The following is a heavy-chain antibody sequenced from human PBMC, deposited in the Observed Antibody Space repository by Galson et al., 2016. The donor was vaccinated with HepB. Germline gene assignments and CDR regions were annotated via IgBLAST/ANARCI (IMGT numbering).Heavy chain of an antibody. CDR1: GGSISSTNYY. Sequence: SETLSLTCIVSGGSISSTNYYWGWIRQPPGRGLEWIGGIYYSGSTYYNPSLESRVTISVDTSKNQFSLRLSSVTAADTAVYYCATGISVAGKYYYYYMDVWGKGTPVTVSS. D-gene: IGHD6-19*01. J-gene: IGHJ6*03. CDR3: ATGISVAGKYYYYYMDV. CDR2: IYYSGST. V-gene: IGHV4-39*01.